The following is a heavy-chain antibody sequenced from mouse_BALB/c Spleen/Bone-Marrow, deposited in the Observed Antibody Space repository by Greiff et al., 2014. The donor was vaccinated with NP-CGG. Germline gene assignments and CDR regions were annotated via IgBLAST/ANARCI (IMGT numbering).Heavy chain of an antibody. V-gene: IGHV1-69*01. D-gene: IGHD2-4*01. J-gene: IGHJ4*01. CDR3: ARGGHDFSLDY. Sequence: QVQLKESGAELGMPGASVKMSCKASSYTFTDNWIYWVKQRPGQGLEWIGAIDTSDSYTNYNQKFMGKASLTVDASSSTAYMQVSSLTSDDSAVYYCARGGHDFSLDYWGQGTSVTVSS. CDR2: IDTSDSYT. CDR1: SYTFTDNW.